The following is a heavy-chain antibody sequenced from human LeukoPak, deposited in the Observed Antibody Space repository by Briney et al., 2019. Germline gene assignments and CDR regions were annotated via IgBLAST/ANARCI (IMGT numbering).Heavy chain of an antibody. CDR1: GLTLSGYS. CDR3: ARSAAAEDY. CDR2: IYIDGIK. D-gene: IGHD6-13*01. V-gene: IGHV3-53*01. J-gene: IGHJ4*02. Sequence: PGGSLRLSCVVSGLTLSGYSMNWVRQAPGKGLEYISVIYIDGIKYYADSVKGRFTISRDNSKNTLYLQMNSLRAEDTAVYYCARSAAAEDYWGQGTLVTVSS.